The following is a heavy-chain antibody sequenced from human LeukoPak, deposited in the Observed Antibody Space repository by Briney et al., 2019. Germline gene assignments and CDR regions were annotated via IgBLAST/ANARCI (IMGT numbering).Heavy chain of an antibody. J-gene: IGHJ4*02. CDR1: GFTFDDYH. CDR2: LSWNSQSI. CDR3: AKESGTYYYFDY. V-gene: IGHV3-9*01. Sequence: GRSLRLSCAASGFTFDDYHIHWVRQAPGKGLEWVAGLSWNSQSIGYADSVKGRFTISRDNAKNSLYLQMNNLRAEDTALYYCAKESGTYYYFDYWGQGTLVTVSS. D-gene: IGHD1-26*01.